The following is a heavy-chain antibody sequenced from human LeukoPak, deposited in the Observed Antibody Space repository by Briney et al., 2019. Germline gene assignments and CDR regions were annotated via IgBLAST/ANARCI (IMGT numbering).Heavy chain of an antibody. CDR3: ARGGLPYSFDI. CDR1: GFTFSSHW. J-gene: IGHJ3*02. Sequence: GGSLRLSCAASGFTFSSHWMHWVRQGPGKGLVWVSRINSDGSSTAYADSVKGRFTISRDNAKNTLYLQMNSLRAEDTAVYYCARGGLPYSFDIWGQGSMVTVSS. V-gene: IGHV3-74*01. CDR2: INSDGSST. D-gene: IGHD1-26*01.